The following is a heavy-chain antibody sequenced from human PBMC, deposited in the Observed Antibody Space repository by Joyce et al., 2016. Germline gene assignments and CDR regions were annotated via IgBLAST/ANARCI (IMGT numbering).Heavy chain of an antibody. CDR2: LSSSSSYI. D-gene: IGHD2-8*01. J-gene: IGHJ4*02. CDR1: GFTFSSYS. CDR3: ARSSYTNGIFDY. Sequence: EVQLVESGGGLVKPGGSLRLSCAASGFTFSSYSMSWVRQAPGKGLEWVSSLSSSSSYIKYTDSVKGRFTISRDNAKNSLYLQMNSLRVEDTAVYYCARSSYTNGIFDYWGQGTLVPVSS. V-gene: IGHV3-21*01.